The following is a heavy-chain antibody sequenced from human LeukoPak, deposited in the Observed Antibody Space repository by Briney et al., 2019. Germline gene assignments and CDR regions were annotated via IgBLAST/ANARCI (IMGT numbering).Heavy chain of an antibody. V-gene: IGHV5-51*01. CDR3: VRHGLGSSWFGFDY. CDR2: IYPGDSDP. J-gene: IGHJ4*02. Sequence: GESLKISCKGSGYTFTTYWIGWVRQVPGKGLEWMGIIYPGDSDPRYRPSFQGLVTISADKSISTAYLQSSSLKASDSAMYYCVRHGLGSSWFGFDYWGQGTLVTVSS. D-gene: IGHD6-13*01. CDR1: GYTFTTYW.